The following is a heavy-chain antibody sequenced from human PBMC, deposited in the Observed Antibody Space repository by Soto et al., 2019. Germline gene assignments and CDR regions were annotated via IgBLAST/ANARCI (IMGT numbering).Heavy chain of an antibody. CDR1: GGSISSGDYY. Sequence: PSETLSLTCTVSGGSISSGDYYWSWIRQPPGKGLEWIGYIYYSGSTYYNPSLKSRVTISVDTSKNQFSLKLSSVTAADTAVYYCARGGGRYYYGSGHNWFDPWGQGTLVTVSS. V-gene: IGHV4-30-4*01. J-gene: IGHJ5*02. CDR2: IYYSGST. D-gene: IGHD3-10*01. CDR3: ARGGGRYYYGSGHNWFDP.